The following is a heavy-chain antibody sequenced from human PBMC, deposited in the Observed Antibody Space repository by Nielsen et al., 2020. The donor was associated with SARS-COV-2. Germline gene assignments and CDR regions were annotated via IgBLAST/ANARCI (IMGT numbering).Heavy chain of an antibody. D-gene: IGHD5-12*01. V-gene: IGHV1-18*01. CDR3: ARSPGYNYFDY. CDR2: ISAYNGNT. Sequence: WVRQAPGQGLEWMGWISAYNGNTNYAQKLQGRVTMTRNTSISTAYMELSSLRSEDTAVYYCARSPGYNYFDYWGQGTLVTVSS. J-gene: IGHJ4*02.